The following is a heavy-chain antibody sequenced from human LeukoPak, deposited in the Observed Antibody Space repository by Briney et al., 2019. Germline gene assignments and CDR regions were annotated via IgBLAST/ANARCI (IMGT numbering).Heavy chain of an antibody. CDR3: ARSPGGGVIVPIPIDFDY. V-gene: IGHV4-61*08. D-gene: IGHD3-16*02. CDR2: IYYSGST. CDR1: GGSISSGGYS. J-gene: IGHJ4*02. Sequence: PSETLSLTCAVSGGSISSGGYSWSWIRQPPGKGLEWIGYIYYSGSTNYNPSLKSRVTISVDTSKNQFSLKLSSVTAADTAVYYCARSPGGGVIVPIPIDFDYWGQGTLVTVSS.